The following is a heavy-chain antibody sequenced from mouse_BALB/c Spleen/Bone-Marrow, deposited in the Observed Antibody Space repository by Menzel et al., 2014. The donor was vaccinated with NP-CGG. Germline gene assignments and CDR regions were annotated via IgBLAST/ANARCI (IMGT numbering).Heavy chain of an antibody. Sequence: EVHLVESGAELVKPGASVKLSCTASDFNIKDAYMHSVKQRPEQGLEWIGRIDPANVNTKYDTKFQGKATITADTSSNTAYLLLSSLTSEDTAVYYCAVYYYGRSSFAYWGQGTLVTVSA. V-gene: IGHV14-3*02. CDR2: IDPANVNT. J-gene: IGHJ3*01. CDR3: AVYYYGRSSFAY. D-gene: IGHD1-1*01. CDR1: DFNIKDAY.